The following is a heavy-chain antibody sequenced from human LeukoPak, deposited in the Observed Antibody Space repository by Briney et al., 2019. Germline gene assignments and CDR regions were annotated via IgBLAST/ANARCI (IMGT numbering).Heavy chain of an antibody. Sequence: GGSLRLSCAASGFTVSSSYMSWVRQAPGKGLEWVALIWYDGSQKYYADSVKGRFTISRDNSKNTLSLQMDSLRAEDTAVYFCARLYSSGWADYWGQGTLVTVSS. J-gene: IGHJ4*02. V-gene: IGHV3-33*08. CDR3: ARLYSSGWADY. CDR2: IWYDGSQK. D-gene: IGHD6-19*01. CDR1: GFTVSSSY.